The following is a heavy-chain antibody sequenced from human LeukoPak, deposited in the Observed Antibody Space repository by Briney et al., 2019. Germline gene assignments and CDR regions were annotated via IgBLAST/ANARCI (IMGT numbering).Heavy chain of an antibody. D-gene: IGHD5-12*01. V-gene: IGHV3-53*01. CDR1: GFTFSSNY. CDR2: IYSGGST. CDR3: ARVIVAAAHDAFDI. Sequence: PGGSLRLSCTASGFTFSSNYMSWVRQAPGKGLEWVSIIYSGGSTYYADSMKGRFTISRDNSKNTLYLQMNSLRAEDTAVYYCARVIVAAAHDAFDIWGQGTMVTVSS. J-gene: IGHJ3*02.